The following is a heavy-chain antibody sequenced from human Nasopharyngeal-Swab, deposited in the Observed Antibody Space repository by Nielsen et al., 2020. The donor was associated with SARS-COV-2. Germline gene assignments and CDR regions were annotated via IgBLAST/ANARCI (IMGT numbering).Heavy chain of an antibody. V-gene: IGHV3-30*03. J-gene: IGHJ4*02. Sequence: GESLKISCAASGFTFSSYGMHWVRQAPGKGLEWVAVISYDGSNKYYADSVKGRFTISRDNSKNTLYLQMNSLRAEDTAVHYCATRYSSSLGGNYWGQGTLVTVSS. CDR3: ATRYSSSLGGNY. CDR2: ISYDGSNK. CDR1: GFTFSSYG. D-gene: IGHD6-13*01.